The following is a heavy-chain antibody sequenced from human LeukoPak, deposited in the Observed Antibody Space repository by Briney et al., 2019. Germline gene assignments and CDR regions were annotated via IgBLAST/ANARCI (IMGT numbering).Heavy chain of an antibody. CDR3: ETSGHSYYYTPGDFS. Sequence: SETLSLTCTVSGGSVSSSSSYWGWIRQPPGEGLEWIGSAYFTGSTNYSPSLKTRVTISLDTSKNQFSLRLTSVTAADTAVYYCETSGHSYYYTPGDFSWGQGTLVTVSS. CDR1: GGSVSSSSSY. J-gene: IGHJ5*02. CDR2: AYFTGST. V-gene: IGHV4-39*01. D-gene: IGHD3-22*01.